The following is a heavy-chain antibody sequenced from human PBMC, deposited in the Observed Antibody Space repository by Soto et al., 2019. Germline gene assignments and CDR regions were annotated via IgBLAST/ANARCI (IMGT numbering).Heavy chain of an antibody. V-gene: IGHV4-34*01. D-gene: IGHD3-10*01. CDR3: AGTSIGYYGSGSYYKRFDY. Sequence: PSETLSLTCAVYGGSFSGYYWSWIRQPPGKGLEWIGEINHSRSTNYNPSLKSRVTISVDTSKNQFSLKLSSVTAADTAVYYCAGTSIGYYGSGSYYKRFDYWGQGTLVTVSS. CDR1: GGSFSGYY. J-gene: IGHJ4*02. CDR2: INHSRST.